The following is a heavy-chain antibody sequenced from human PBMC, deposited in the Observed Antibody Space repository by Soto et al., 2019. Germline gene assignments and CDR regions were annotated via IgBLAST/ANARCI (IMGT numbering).Heavy chain of an antibody. D-gene: IGHD2-2*01. V-gene: IGHV3-33*01. CDR2: IWSDGSNK. J-gene: IGHJ4*02. CDR1: GFTFSSYG. CDR3: VSACSGKYYFDY. Sequence: QVQLVESGGGVVQPGRSLRLSCAASGFTFSSYGMHWVRQAPGKGLEWVAVIWSDGSNKYYADSVKGRFTISRDDSKNTVYLKMNCLSVEDTSVYYCVSACSGKYYFDYWGQGTLVTVSS.